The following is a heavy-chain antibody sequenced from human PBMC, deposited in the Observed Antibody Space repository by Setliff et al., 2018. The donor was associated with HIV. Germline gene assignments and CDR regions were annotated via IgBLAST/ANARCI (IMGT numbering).Heavy chain of an antibody. CDR3: ARSIVGANPFDY. CDR2: IYYSGST. V-gene: IGHV4-31*01. J-gene: IGHJ4*02. Sequence: SETLSLTCTVSGGSISSSSYYWGWIRQPPGKGLEWIGYIYYSGSTYYNPSLKSLVTISVDTSKKQFSLKLSAVTAAATAVYYCARSIVGANPFDYWGQGTLVTVSS. D-gene: IGHD1-26*01. CDR1: GGSISSSSYY.